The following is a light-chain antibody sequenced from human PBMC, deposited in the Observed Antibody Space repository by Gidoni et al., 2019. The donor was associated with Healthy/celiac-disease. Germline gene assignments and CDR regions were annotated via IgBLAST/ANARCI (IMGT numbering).Light chain of an antibody. CDR1: QSVSSSY. J-gene: IGKJ1*01. CDR2: SAS. V-gene: IGKV3-20*01. Sequence: EIVLTQSPGTLSLSPGERATLSCRASQSVSSSYLAWCQQKPGQAPRLLICSASSRATGIPDRFSGSGSGTDFTLTISRLEPEDFTVNYCQQYGSSPWTFGQGTKVEIK. CDR3: QQYGSSPWT.